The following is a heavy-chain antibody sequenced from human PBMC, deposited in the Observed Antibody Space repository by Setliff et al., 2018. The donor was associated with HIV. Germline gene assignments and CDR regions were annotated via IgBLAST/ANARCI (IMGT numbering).Heavy chain of an antibody. V-gene: IGHV1-69*13. J-gene: IGHJ3*02. CDR3: AKDLDIVVVPAAPDAFDI. D-gene: IGHD2-2*03. CDR2: IITIFGTP. CDR1: GGTFSTYV. Sequence: ASVKVSCKTSGGTFSTYVISWVRQAPGQGLEWMGGIITIFGTPNYAQKFQDRVTITADESTTTVYMELSSLTSEDTAVYYCAKDLDIVVVPAAPDAFDIWGQGTMVTVSS.